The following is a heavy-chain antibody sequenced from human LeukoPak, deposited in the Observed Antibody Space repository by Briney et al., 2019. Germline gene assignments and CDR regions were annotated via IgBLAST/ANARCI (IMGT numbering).Heavy chain of an antibody. CDR3: AREDYDFRANWFDP. CDR1: GFTFSSYS. D-gene: IGHD3-3*01. J-gene: IGHJ5*02. Sequence: PGGSLRLSCAASGFTFSSYSMNWVRQAPGKGLEWVSSISSSSSYIYYADSVKGRSTISRDNAKNSLYLQMNSLRAEDTAVYYCAREDYDFRANWFDPWGQGTLVTVSS. CDR2: ISSSSSYI. V-gene: IGHV3-21*01.